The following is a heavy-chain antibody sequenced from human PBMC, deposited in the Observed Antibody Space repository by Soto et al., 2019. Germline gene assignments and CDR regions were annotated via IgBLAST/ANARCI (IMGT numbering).Heavy chain of an antibody. D-gene: IGHD6-13*01. Sequence: LRLSCAASGFTVSNNYMRWVRQAPGKGLEWVSLIYSGGNTHYADSVKGRFTISRDNSKNTLFLQMNSLRVEDTAVYYCARDPPGIAASGAGGWGQGTLVTVSS. J-gene: IGHJ4*02. CDR3: ARDPPGIAASGAGG. CDR1: GFTVSNNY. V-gene: IGHV3-53*01. CDR2: IYSGGNT.